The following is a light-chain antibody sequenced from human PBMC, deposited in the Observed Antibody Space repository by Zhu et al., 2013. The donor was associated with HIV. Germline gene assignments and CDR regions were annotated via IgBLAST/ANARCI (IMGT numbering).Light chain of an antibody. V-gene: IGLV3-21*01. CDR3: QAWDSSTAV. J-gene: IGLJ2*01. CDR1: NIGTKS. Sequence: SYVLTQPPSVSVAPGKTARITCGGNNIGTKSVQWYQQKPGQAPVLVISDDSDRPSGIPERFSGSNSGNTATLTISGTQAMDEADYYCQAWDSSTAVFGGGTKLTVL. CDR2: DDS.